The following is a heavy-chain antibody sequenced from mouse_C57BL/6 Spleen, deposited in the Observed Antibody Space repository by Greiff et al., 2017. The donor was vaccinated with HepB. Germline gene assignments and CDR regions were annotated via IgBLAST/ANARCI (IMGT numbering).Heavy chain of an antibody. D-gene: IGHD2-2*01. V-gene: IGHV1-85*01. Sequence: VQLQESGPELVKPGASVKLSCKASGYTFTSYDINWVKQRPGQGLEWIGWIYPRDGSTKYNEKFKGKATLTVDTYSSTAYMELHSLTSEDSAVYFCARSTMVTTPYAMDYWGQGTSVTVSS. CDR2: IYPRDGST. CDR3: ARSTMVTTPYAMDY. CDR1: GYTFTSYD. J-gene: IGHJ4*01.